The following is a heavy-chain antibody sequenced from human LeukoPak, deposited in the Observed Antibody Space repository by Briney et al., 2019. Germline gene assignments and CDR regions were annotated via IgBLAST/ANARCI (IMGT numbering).Heavy chain of an antibody. J-gene: IGHJ3*02. CDR1: GFISSRYS. V-gene: IGHV3-48*01. CDR2: ISGSGGTI. CDR3: SSSDPKTTNAFDI. Sequence: GGSRRLSCAGSGFISSRYSMNWIRQAPGKGLEWVAHISGSGGTIYYADSVKGRFTISRDNAKNSPYLQMNSLRAEDTAVYYCSSSDPKTTNAFDIWGQGTMVTVSS. D-gene: IGHD1-1*01.